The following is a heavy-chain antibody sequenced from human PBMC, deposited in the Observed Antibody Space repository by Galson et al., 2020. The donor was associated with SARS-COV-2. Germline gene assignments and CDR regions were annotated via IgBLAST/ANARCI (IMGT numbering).Heavy chain of an antibody. CDR3: QTDYFGSGDAFDI. Sequence: GESLKISCAASGLTFSTYAMSWVRQAPGKGLEWVSTIGINGGITYYADSVKGRFTISRDNSRNTVYLQMSSLRAEDTALYYCQTDYFGSGDAFDIWGQGTKVTVSS. V-gene: IGHV3-23*01. CDR1: GLTFSTYA. J-gene: IGHJ3*02. CDR2: IGINGGIT. D-gene: IGHD3-10*01.